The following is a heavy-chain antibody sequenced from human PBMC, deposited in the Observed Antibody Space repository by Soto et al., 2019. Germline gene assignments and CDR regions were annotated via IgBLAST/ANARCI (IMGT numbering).Heavy chain of an antibody. CDR2: ISFSGNT. V-gene: IGHV4-39*01. D-gene: IGHD6-19*01. CDR1: GGSISSSPYY. CDR3: ARLTVVGRVGDC. Sequence: QLQVQESGPGLVKPSETLSLTCSVSGGSISSSPYYWGWIRQPPGKGLEWIARISFSGNTDYNPSPXSXXTISADTSKNQFSLTLSSVTAADTAVYYCARLTVVGRVGDCWGQGTLVTVSS. J-gene: IGHJ4*02.